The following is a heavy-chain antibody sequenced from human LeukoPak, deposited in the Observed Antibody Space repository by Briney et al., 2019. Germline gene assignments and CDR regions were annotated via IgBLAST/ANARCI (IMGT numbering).Heavy chain of an antibody. V-gene: IGHV4-61*01. D-gene: IGHD2-15*01. CDR2: MYYSGNT. J-gene: IGHJ5*02. Sequence: PSETLSLTCTVSGGSISSSSYYWSWIRQPPGKGLEWIGYMYYSGNTNYNPSLKSRVTTSVDSSKNQFSLKLSSVTAADTAVYYCARDPGGLYCSGGSCYQNNWFDPWGQGTLVTVSS. CDR1: GGSISSSSYY. CDR3: ARDPGGLYCSGGSCYQNNWFDP.